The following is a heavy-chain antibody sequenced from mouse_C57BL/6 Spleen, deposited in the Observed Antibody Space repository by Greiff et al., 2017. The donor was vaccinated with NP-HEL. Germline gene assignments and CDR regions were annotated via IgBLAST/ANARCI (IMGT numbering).Heavy chain of an antibody. CDR3: ARETTGRYFDV. J-gene: IGHJ1*03. CDR1: GYTFTDYY. CDR2: IYPGSGNT. Sequence: VQLQQSGAELVRPGASVKLSCKASGYTFTDYYINWVKQRPGQGLEWIARIYPGSGNTYYNEKFKGKATLTAEKSSSTAYMQLSSRTSEDSAVYFCARETTGRYFDVWGTGTTVTVSS. V-gene: IGHV1-76*01. D-gene: IGHD1-1*01.